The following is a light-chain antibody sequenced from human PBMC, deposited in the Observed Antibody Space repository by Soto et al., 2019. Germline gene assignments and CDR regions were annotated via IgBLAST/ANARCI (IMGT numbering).Light chain of an antibody. Sequence: DIHMTQSPSSLSASVGDRVTITCRASQSISSFLNWYQQKPGKAPKLLIYAASSLQSGVPSRFSGSGSGTDFTLTISSLQPEDFATYYCQQSHSTPLTFGPGTKVDIK. CDR3: QQSHSTPLT. CDR2: AAS. CDR1: QSISSF. V-gene: IGKV1-39*01. J-gene: IGKJ3*01.